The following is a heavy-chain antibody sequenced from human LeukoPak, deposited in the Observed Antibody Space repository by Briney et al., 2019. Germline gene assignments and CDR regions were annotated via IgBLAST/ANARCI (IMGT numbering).Heavy chain of an antibody. CDR3: ARVSPITIFGVVINYYYYYYGMDV. CDR1: GGSISSYY. CDR2: IYYSGST. Sequence: SETLSLTCTVSGGSISSYYWSWIRQPPGKGLEWIGYIYYSGSTNYNPSLKSRVTISVDTSKNQFSLKLSSVTAADTAVYYCARVSPITIFGVVINYYYYYYGMDVWGQGTTVTVSS. D-gene: IGHD3-3*01. V-gene: IGHV4-59*08. J-gene: IGHJ6*02.